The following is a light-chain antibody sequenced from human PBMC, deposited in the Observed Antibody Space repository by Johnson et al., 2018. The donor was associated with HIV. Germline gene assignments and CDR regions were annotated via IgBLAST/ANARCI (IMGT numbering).Light chain of an antibody. CDR2: EDT. CDR3: YSTDSSANQ. V-gene: IGLV3-10*01. Sequence: VLTQPPSVSAAPGQKVTISCSGSSSNIGNNYVSWYQQKSGQAPVLVIYEDTKRPSGIPERFSGSRSGTMATLTISGAQVEDEADYYCYSTDSSANQFGTGTKVTVL. CDR1: SSNIGNNY. J-gene: IGLJ1*01.